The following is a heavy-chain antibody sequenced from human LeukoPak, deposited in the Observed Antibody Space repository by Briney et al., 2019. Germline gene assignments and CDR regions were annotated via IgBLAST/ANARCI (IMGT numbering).Heavy chain of an antibody. V-gene: IGHV6-1*01. Sequence: SQTLSLTCGISGDSVSSNSAAWNWIRQSTSRGLEWLGRTYYRSKWYNNYAVSVKSRITINPDSSKNQVSLQLNSVTPEDTAMYYCARENSRGRFDYWGQGTLVTVSS. CDR2: TYYRSKWYN. J-gene: IGHJ4*02. CDR3: ARENSRGRFDY. D-gene: IGHD6-19*01. CDR1: GDSVSSNSAA.